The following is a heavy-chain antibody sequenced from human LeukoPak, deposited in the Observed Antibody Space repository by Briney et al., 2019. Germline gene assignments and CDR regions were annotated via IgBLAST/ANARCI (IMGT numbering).Heavy chain of an antibody. Sequence: SETLSLTCTVSGGSISSYYWSWIRQPPGKGLEWIGYIYYSGSTNYNPSLKSRVTISVDTSKNQFSLKLRSVTAADTAVYYCARDRVVGARRNYYYYYYMDVWGKGTTVTISS. CDR1: GGSISSYY. CDR3: ARDRVVGARRNYYYYYYMDV. V-gene: IGHV4-59*01. D-gene: IGHD1-26*01. CDR2: IYYSGST. J-gene: IGHJ6*03.